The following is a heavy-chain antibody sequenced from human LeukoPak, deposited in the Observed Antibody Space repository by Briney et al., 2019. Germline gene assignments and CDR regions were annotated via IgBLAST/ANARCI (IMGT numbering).Heavy chain of an antibody. CDR3: ASDPGMEQLVRGSWNYYYYYMDV. J-gene: IGHJ6*03. CDR2: IYYSGST. V-gene: IGHV4-39*01. D-gene: IGHD6-6*01. CDR1: GGSISSSSYY. Sequence: PSETLSLTCTVSGGSISSSSYYWGWIRQPPGKGLEWIGSIYYSGSTYYNPSLKSRVTISVDTSKNQFSLKLSSVTAADTAVYYCASDPGMEQLVRGSWNYYYYYMDVWGKGTTVTVSS.